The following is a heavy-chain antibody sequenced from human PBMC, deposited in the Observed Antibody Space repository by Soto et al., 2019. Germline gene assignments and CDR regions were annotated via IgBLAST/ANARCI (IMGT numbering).Heavy chain of an antibody. Sequence: HVQLHQSGPRVVKPSQTLSLECSVIGGSVNTGDNYWSWVRQSPGRGLEWIGYIYHTGNTFYNPALENRVTMSVDASKNQFSLTLTSVTAADTAVYFCAREPLDGMDVWGQGTNVTVSS. V-gene: IGHV4-30-4*01. CDR2: IYHTGNT. J-gene: IGHJ6*02. CDR1: GGSVNTGDNY. CDR3: AREPLDGMDV.